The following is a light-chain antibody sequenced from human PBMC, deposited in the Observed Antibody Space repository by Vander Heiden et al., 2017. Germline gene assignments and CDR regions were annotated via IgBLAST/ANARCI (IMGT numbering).Light chain of an antibody. J-gene: IGKJ1*01. CDR1: QSVSSSY. Sequence: IVLTQSPGTLSLSPGERATLSCRASQSVSSSYLAWYQQKPGQAPRLLIYGASSRATGIPDRFSGSGSGTDFTLTISRLEPEDFAVYYCQQYGSSFGQGTKVEIK. CDR2: GAS. V-gene: IGKV3-20*01. CDR3: QQYGSS.